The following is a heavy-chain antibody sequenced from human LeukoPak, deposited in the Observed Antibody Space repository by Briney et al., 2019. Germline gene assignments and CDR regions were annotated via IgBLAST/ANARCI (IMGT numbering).Heavy chain of an antibody. CDR1: GYSVSSNRVP. Sequence: SQTVPLTCPISGYSVSSNRVPWNWIRHSPSRGLEWLGRTYYWSEWYNDYAVSVKSRITNNPDTSKNQFSRQLNSVTPEDTAVYYCAKGEAGTFGYWGQGTPVTVSS. CDR2: TYYWSEWYN. D-gene: IGHD6-19*01. V-gene: IGHV6-1*01. J-gene: IGHJ4*02. CDR3: AKGEAGTFGY.